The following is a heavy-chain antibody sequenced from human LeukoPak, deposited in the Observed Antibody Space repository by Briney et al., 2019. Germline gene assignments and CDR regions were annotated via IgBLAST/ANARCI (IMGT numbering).Heavy chain of an antibody. CDR2: IKQDGSEQ. CDR3: AREPAGGPDY. D-gene: IGHD6-19*01. CDR1: GFTLSSHW. J-gene: IGHJ4*02. V-gene: IGHV3-7*05. Sequence: PGGSLRLSCAVSGFTLSSHWMSWVRQAPGQGLEWVANIKQDGSEQYYVDAVRGRFTVSRDNAKNSLYLQMNSLRAEDTAIYYCAREPAGGPDYWGQGTLVTVSS.